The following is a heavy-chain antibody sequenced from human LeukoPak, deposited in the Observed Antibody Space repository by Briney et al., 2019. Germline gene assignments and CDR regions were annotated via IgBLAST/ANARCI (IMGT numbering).Heavy chain of an antibody. V-gene: IGHV1-46*01. CDR3: ARDHALGYCSGGSCYGY. D-gene: IGHD2-15*01. CDR2: INPSGGST. CDR1: GYTFTSYD. J-gene: IGHJ4*02. Sequence: ASVKVSCKASGYTFTSYDINWVRQATGQGLEWMGIINPSGGSTSYAQKFQGRVTMTRDTSTSTVYMELSSLRSEDTAVYYCARDHALGYCSGGSCYGYWGQGTLVTVSS.